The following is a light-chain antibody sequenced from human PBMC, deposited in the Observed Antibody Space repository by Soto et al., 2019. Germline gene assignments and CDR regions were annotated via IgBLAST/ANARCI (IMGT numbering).Light chain of an antibody. CDR2: TGS. CDR3: QQANSFPLT. V-gene: IGKV1-12*01. J-gene: IGKJ4*01. Sequence: DLQMTQSPSSVSASVGDRVSITCRASQGISNWLAWYQQKPGRAPKLLIYTGSSLQSGVPSRFSRTRVRPDFTLTISSLQPEDVASYYYQQANSFPLTFGGGTKVEIK. CDR1: QGISNW.